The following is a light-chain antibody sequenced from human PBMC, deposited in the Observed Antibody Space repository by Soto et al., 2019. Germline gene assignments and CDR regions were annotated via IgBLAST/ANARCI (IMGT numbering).Light chain of an antibody. CDR1: RSISTY. CDR2: GAS. CDR3: QQHGTT. J-gene: IGKJ1*01. Sequence: ETVLTQSPATLSLSPGERATLSCRASRSISTYLAWYQQKPGQAPRLLIYGASSRATGIPDRFSGSGSGTDFTLTISRLEPEDSAVYYCQQHGTTFGQGTKVDIK. V-gene: IGKV3-20*01.